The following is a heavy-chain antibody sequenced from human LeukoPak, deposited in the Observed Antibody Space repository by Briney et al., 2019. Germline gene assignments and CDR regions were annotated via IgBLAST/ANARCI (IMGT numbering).Heavy chain of an antibody. CDR3: AREYDSSWPS. CDR1: GFSFRTYA. D-gene: IGHD3-22*01. CDR2: ISDNSGRT. Sequence: GGSLRLSCAASGFSFRTYALSWVRQAPGKGLEWVSAISDNSGRTYYADSVKGRFTISRDNSKNTLFVQMNSLRAEDTAVYYCAREYDSSWPSWGQGTLVTVSS. V-gene: IGHV3-23*01. J-gene: IGHJ5*02.